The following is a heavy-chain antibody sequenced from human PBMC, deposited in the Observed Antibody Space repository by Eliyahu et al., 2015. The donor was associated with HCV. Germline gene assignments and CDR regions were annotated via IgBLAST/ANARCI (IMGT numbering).Heavy chain of an antibody. J-gene: IGHJ5*02. CDR3: ARVRQQQLVTSFDP. D-gene: IGHD6-13*01. CDR2: IYPGDSDT. CDR1: GYSFTNYW. V-gene: IGHV5-51*03. Sequence: EVQLVQSGAEVKKPGESLKISCKGSGYSFTNYWIGWVRQVPGKGLEWMGMIYPGDSDTRYNPSFQGQITISADKSISTAYLQWSTLKASDSAVYYCARVRQQQLVTSFDPWGQGTLVTVSS.